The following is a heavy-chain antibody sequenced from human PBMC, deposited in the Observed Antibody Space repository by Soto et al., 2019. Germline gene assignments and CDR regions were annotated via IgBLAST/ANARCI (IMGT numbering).Heavy chain of an antibody. V-gene: IGHV1-69*01. CDR1: GGTFSSYA. CDR3: ATDGEGTYYDILTGYYKSYYGMDV. Sequence: QVQLVQSGAEVKKPGSSVKVSCKASGGTFSSYAISWVRQAPGQGLEWMGGIIPIFGTANYAQKSQGRVTITADESTSTAYMELSSLRSEDTAVYYCATDGEGTYYDILTGYYKSYYGMDVWGQGTTVTVSS. D-gene: IGHD3-9*01. J-gene: IGHJ6*02. CDR2: IIPIFGTA.